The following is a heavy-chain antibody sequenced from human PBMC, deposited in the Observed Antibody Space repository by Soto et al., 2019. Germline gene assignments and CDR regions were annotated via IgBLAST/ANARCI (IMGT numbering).Heavy chain of an antibody. Sequence: GGSLRLSCAASGFTFSSYGMHWVRHAPGKGLEWVAAMSYDGTKEYYVDSVKGRFTISRDNSRNTLFLQLNSLRAEDTAVYYCAKEYGSTWIDHWGQGTLVTVSS. CDR3: AKEYGSTWIDH. CDR1: GFTFSSYG. V-gene: IGHV3-30*18. D-gene: IGHD6-13*01. CDR2: MSYDGTKE. J-gene: IGHJ4*02.